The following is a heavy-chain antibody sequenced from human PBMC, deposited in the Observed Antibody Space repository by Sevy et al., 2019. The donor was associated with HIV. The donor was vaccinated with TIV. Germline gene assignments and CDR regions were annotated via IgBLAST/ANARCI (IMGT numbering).Heavy chain of an antibody. Sequence: GGSLRLSCAASGFTFSSYEMNWVRQAPGKGLEWVSYISSSGSTIYYADSVKGRFTISRDNAKNSLYLQMNSLRAEDTAVYYCARDLAMEYYYYYGMDVWGQGTTVTVSS. J-gene: IGHJ6*02. V-gene: IGHV3-48*03. CDR3: ARDLAMEYYYYYGMDV. D-gene: IGHD2-2*01. CDR2: ISSSGSTI. CDR1: GFTFSSYE.